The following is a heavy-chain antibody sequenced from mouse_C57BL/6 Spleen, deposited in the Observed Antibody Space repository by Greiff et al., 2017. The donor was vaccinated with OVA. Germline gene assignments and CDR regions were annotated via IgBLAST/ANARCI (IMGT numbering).Heavy chain of an antibody. Sequence: VQLQQPGAELVKPGASVKLSCKASGYTFTSYWMHWVKQRPGRGLEWIGRIDPNSGGTKYNEKFKSKATLTVDKPSSTAYMQISGLTSEDSAVYYCARSGVVRYFDVWGTGTTVTVSS. CDR2: IDPNSGGT. J-gene: IGHJ1*03. CDR1: GYTFTSYW. CDR3: ARSGVVRYFDV. V-gene: IGHV1-72*01. D-gene: IGHD1-1*01.